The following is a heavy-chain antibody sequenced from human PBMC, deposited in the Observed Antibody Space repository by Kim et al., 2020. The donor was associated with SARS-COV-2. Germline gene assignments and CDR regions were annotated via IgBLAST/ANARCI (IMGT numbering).Heavy chain of an antibody. D-gene: IGHD4-17*01. V-gene: IGHV3-30*04. Sequence: GGSLRLSCAASGFTFSSYAMHWVRQAPGKGLEWVAVISYDGSNKYYADSVKGRFTISRDNSKNTLYLQMNSLRAEDTAVYYCARVTYYGDLFDAFDIWGQGTMVTVSS. CDR2: ISYDGSNK. CDR3: ARVTYYGDLFDAFDI. CDR1: GFTFSSYA. J-gene: IGHJ3*02.